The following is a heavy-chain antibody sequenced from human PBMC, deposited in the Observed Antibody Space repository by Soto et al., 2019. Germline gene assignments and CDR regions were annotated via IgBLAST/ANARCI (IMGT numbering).Heavy chain of an antibody. CDR1: GFTVSSNY. V-gene: IGHV3-53*01. CDR3: ARWGGIDADMSPGYFDY. Sequence: GGSLRLSCAASGFTVSSNYMSWVRQAPGKGLEWVSVIYSGGSTYYADSVKGRFTISRDNSKNTLYLQMNSLRAEDTAVYYCARWGGIDADMSPGYFDYWGQGTLVTVSS. J-gene: IGHJ4*02. CDR2: IYSGGST. D-gene: IGHD3-16*01.